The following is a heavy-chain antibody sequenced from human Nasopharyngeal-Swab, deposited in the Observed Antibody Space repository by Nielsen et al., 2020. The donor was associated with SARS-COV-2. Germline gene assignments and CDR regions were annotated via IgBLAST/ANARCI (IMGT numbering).Heavy chain of an antibody. Sequence: ASVKVSCKASGYTFTGYYMHWVRQAPGQGLEWMRRINPNSGGTNYAQKFQGRVTMTRDTSISTAYMELSRLRSDDTAVYYCASYDYGDYVFYYYGMDVWGQGTTVTVSS. D-gene: IGHD4-17*01. J-gene: IGHJ6*02. CDR1: GYTFTGYY. V-gene: IGHV1-2*06. CDR3: ASYDYGDYVFYYYGMDV. CDR2: INPNSGGT.